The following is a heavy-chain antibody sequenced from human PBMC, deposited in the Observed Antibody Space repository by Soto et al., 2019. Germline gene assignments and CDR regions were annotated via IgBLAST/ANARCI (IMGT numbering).Heavy chain of an antibody. J-gene: IGHJ4*02. Sequence: GGSLRLSCAASGFTFSSYSMNWVRQAPGKGLEWVSSISSSSSYVYYADSVKGRFTISRDNAKNSLYLQMNSLRAEDTAVYYCARAPHQQWLAVELDYWGQGTLVTVSS. CDR1: GFTFSSYS. D-gene: IGHD6-19*01. V-gene: IGHV3-21*01. CDR2: ISSSSSYV. CDR3: ARAPHQQWLAVELDY.